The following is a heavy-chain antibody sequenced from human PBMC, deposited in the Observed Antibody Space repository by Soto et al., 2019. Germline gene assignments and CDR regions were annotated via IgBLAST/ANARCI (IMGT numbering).Heavy chain of an antibody. CDR1: GYTFTSYG. V-gene: IGHV1-18*01. Sequence: QVQLVQSGAEVKKPGASVKVSCKASGYTFTSYGISWVRQAPGQGLDWRGWMGTYKGNADYGQKFQGGATMTTETPTSTAYMELRSLRSDDTAVYYFARVRAELGYCSGGSCLPYYYGMDVWGQGTTVTVSS. D-gene: IGHD2-15*01. J-gene: IGHJ6*02. CDR2: MGTYKGNA. CDR3: ARVRAELGYCSGGSCLPYYYGMDV.